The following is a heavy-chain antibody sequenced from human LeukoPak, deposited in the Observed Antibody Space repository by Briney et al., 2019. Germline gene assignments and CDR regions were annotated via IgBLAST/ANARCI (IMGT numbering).Heavy chain of an antibody. V-gene: IGHV3-48*03. Sequence: PGGSLRLSCAASGFTFSSYEMNWVRQAPGKGLEWVSYISSSGSTIYYADSVKGRFTVSRDNAKNSLYVQMNSLRAEDTAVYFCARVPDIWTPSDYWGQGTLVTVSS. D-gene: IGHD3-9*01. CDR2: ISSSGSTI. CDR3: ARVPDIWTPSDY. J-gene: IGHJ4*02. CDR1: GFTFSSYE.